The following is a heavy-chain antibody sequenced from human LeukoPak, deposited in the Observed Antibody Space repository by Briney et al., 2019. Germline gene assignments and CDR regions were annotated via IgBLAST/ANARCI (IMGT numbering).Heavy chain of an antibody. D-gene: IGHD5-18*01. V-gene: IGHV1-18*01. J-gene: IGHJ5*02. CDR3: ARDSMVTGWFDP. CDR1: GYTFTSYG. CDR2: ISAYNGNT. Sequence: ASVKVSCKASGYTFTSYGISWVRQAPGQGLEWMGWISAYNGNTNYAQKLQGRVTMTTDTSTSTAYMELRSLRSDDTAVCYCARDSMVTGWFDPWGQGTLVTVSS.